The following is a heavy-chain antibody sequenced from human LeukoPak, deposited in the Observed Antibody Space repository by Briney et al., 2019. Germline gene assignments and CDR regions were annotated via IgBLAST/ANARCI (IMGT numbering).Heavy chain of an antibody. CDR2: VNHSGST. CDR1: GGSFSGYY. J-gene: IGHJ4*02. V-gene: IGHV4-34*01. Sequence: SETLSLTCAVYGGSFSGYYCSWIRQPPGKGLEWIGEVNHSGSTNYNPSLKSRVTISVDTSKNQFSLKLSSVTAADTAVYYCARDRGSGWYEEFDYWGQGTMVTVSS. D-gene: IGHD6-19*01. CDR3: ARDRGSGWYEEFDY.